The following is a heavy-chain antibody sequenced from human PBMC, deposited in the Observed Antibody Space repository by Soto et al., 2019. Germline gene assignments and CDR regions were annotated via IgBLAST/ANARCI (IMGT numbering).Heavy chain of an antibody. D-gene: IGHD1-1*01. Sequence: GGSLRLSCAASGFTFSNYAMNWVRQAPGKGLEWVSTISGSGGSTYYADSVKGRFTISRDDSRNSAYLQMNSLKTEDTAVYYCVRVDKQLGTTFFDHWGQGILVTVSS. V-gene: IGHV3-23*01. J-gene: IGHJ4*02. CDR1: GFTFSNYA. CDR2: ISGSGGST. CDR3: VRVDKQLGTTFFDH.